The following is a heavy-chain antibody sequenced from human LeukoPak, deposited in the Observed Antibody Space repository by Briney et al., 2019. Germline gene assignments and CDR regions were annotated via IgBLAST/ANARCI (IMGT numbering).Heavy chain of an antibody. CDR2: IIPIFGTA. CDR1: GGTFSSYA. J-gene: IGHJ4*02. D-gene: IGHD1-26*01. Sequence: GSSVKVPCKASGGTFSSYAISWVRQAPGQGLEWMGGIIPIFGTANYAQKFQGRVTITADESTSTAYMELSSLRSEDTAVYYCASPSGGGSYYPFDYWGQGTLVTVSS. V-gene: IGHV1-69*01. CDR3: ASPSGGGSYYPFDY.